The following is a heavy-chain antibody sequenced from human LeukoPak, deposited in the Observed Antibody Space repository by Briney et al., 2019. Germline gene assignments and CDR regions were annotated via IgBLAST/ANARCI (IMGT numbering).Heavy chain of an antibody. CDR1: GGSFSGYY. D-gene: IGHD4-11*01. V-gene: IGHV4-34*01. J-gene: IGHJ4*02. CDR3: ARGRARYSTYDLGY. CDR2: INHSGST. Sequence: SETLSLTCAVYGGSFSGYYWSWIRQPPGKGLEWIGEINHSGSTNYNPSLKSRVTISVDTSKNQFSLKLSSVTAADTAVYYCARGRARYSTYDLGYWGQGTLVTVSS.